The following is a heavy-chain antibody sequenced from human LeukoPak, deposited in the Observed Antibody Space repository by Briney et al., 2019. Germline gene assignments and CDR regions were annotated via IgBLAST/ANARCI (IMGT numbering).Heavy chain of an antibody. CDR3: ARDIQLHD. J-gene: IGHJ4*02. D-gene: IGHD5-18*01. CDR1: GFTFSSYG. V-gene: IGHV3-21*01. Sequence: GGSLRLSCAASGFTFSSYGMHWVRQAPGKGLEWVSSISSSRSYIYYADSVKGRITISRDNAKNSLFLQMNSLRAEDTAVYYCARDIQLHDWGQGTLVTVSS. CDR2: ISSSRSYI.